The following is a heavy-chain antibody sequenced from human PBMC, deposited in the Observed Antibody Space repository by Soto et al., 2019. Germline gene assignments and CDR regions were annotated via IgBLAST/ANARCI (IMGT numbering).Heavy chain of an antibody. CDR2: IGRTRKYI. CDR3: ARDHNWSFDY. V-gene: IGHV3-21*06. J-gene: IGHJ4*02. D-gene: IGHD1-20*01. Sequence: GGSLRLSCAASVFTFDDYSMNWVRQAPGKGLEWVSYIGRTRKYIAYVDSVKGRFTISRDGAKNSVFLQMNSLRDEDTAVYYCARDHNWSFDYWGQGIPVTVSS. CDR1: VFTFDDYS.